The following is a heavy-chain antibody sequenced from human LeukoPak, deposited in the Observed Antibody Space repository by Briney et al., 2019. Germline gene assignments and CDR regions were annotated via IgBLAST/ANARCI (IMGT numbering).Heavy chain of an antibody. Sequence: GGSLRLSCAASGLTFSTSSMTCVRQGPGEGREGVLSIYPSGASTFYADSVKGRFTISRDNSKNTLYLQMSSLRTEDTAIYYCAKDVVPDSGWDLDYWGQGTLVTVSS. CDR1: GLTFSTSS. CDR3: AKDVVPDSGWDLDY. D-gene: IGHD6-19*01. V-gene: IGHV3-23*01. J-gene: IGHJ4*02. CDR2: IYPSGAST.